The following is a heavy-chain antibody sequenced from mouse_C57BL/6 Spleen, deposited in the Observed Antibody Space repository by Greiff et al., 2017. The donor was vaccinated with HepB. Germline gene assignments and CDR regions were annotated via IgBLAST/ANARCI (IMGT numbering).Heavy chain of an antibody. CDR1: GYTFTSYT. Sequence: VKLLESGAELARPGASVKMSCKASGYTFTSYTMHWVKQRPGQGLEWIGYINPSSGYTKYNQKFKDKATLTADKSSSTAYMQLSSLTSEDSAVYYCARGNYPYYVDYWGQGTTLTVSS. D-gene: IGHD1-1*02. CDR3: ARGNYPYYVDY. V-gene: IGHV1-4*01. J-gene: IGHJ2*01. CDR2: INPSSGYT.